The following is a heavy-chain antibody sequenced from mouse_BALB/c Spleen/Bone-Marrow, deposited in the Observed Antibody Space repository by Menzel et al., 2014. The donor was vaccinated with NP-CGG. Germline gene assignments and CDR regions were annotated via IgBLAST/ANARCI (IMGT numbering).Heavy chain of an antibody. V-gene: IGHV14-3*02. CDR2: IDPANGNT. J-gene: IGHJ3*01. Sequence: VQLQQSGAELVKPGASVKLSCTASGFNIKDTYMHWVKQRPEQGLEWIGRIDPANGNTKYDPKFQGKATITADTSSNTAYLQLSGLTSEDTAVYYCASYYYGSSSFAYWGQGTLVTVSA. CDR1: GFNIKDTY. CDR3: ASYYYGSSSFAY. D-gene: IGHD1-1*01.